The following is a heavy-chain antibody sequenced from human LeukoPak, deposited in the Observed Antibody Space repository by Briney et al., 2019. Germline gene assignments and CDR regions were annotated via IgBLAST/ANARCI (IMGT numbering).Heavy chain of an antibody. D-gene: IGHD2-15*01. V-gene: IGHV3-33*01. CDR2: IWYDGSKE. J-gene: IGHJ4*02. CDR3: ARVTCSGGSCYVGLGIDY. Sequence: GGSLRLSCAASGFTFSHYGMHWVRQAPGKGLEWVAIIWYDGSKEYYEDSVKGRFTISRDNSKNTLYLQMNSLRAEDTAVYYCARVTCSGGSCYVGLGIDYWGQGTQVTVSS. CDR1: GFTFSHYG.